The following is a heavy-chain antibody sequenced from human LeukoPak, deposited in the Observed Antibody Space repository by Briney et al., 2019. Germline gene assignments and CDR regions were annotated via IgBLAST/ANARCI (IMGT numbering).Heavy chain of an antibody. D-gene: IGHD4-17*01. CDR3: ARTKITVTTFFFFDCFFDT. Sequence: SETLSLTCAVYGGSFSGCYCSWIRQPPGKGLEWIGEINHSGSTNYNPSLKSRVTVSVDTSKNQFSLKLSSVTAADTAVYYCARTKITVTTFFFFDCFFDTWGQGTLVTVSS. CDR1: GGSFSGCY. V-gene: IGHV4-34*01. J-gene: IGHJ4*02. CDR2: INHSGST.